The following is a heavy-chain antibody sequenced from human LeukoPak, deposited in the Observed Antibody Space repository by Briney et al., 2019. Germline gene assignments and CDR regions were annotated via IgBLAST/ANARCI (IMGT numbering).Heavy chain of an antibody. V-gene: IGHV3-9*02. J-gene: IGHJ4*02. CDR3: VKVGMVEIGPGYFDY. Sequence: SGGSLRLSCAASGFSSNDYALHWVRQAPGKGLEWVSSISGNSVNIEYADSVKGRFTISRDNAKNSLYLQMNSLRAEDMALYYCVKVGMVEIGPGYFDYWGQGTLVTVSS. D-gene: IGHD2-15*01. CDR1: GFSSNDYA. CDR2: ISGNSVNI.